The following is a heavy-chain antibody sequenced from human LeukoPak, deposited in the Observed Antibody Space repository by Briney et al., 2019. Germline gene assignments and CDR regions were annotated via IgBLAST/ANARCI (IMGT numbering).Heavy chain of an antibody. CDR3: ARHYDILTGYLMSNWFDP. Sequence: PSETLSLTCTVSGGSISSSSYYWGWIRQPPGKGLEWIGSIYYSGSTYYNPTLKSRVTISVGTSKNQFSLKLSSVTAADTAVYYCARHYDILTGYLMSNWFDPWGQGTLVTVSS. J-gene: IGHJ5*02. CDR1: GGSISSSSYY. D-gene: IGHD3-9*01. V-gene: IGHV4-39*01. CDR2: IYYSGST.